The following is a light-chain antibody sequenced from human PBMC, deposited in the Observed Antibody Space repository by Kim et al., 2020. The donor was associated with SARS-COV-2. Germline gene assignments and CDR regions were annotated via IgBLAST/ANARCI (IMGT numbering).Light chain of an antibody. J-gene: IGLJ2*01. V-gene: IGLV3-21*04. Sequence: APGKTARSTCGGDNIGSKSVHWYQQKPGQAPVVVIYHDTDRPSGVPERFSGSNSGNTATLTISRVEAGDEADYYCQVWDPSGDHVVFGGGTQLTVL. CDR2: HDT. CDR1: NIGSKS. CDR3: QVWDPSGDHVV.